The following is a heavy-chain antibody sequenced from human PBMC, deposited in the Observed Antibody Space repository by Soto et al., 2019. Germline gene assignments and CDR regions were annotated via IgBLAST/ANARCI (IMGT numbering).Heavy chain of an antibody. CDR3: AGVQYSGDVISLAFDI. D-gene: IGHD1-26*01. CDR2: IHAGNGYT. CDR1: GYTFTSYS. Sequence: QVPLVQSGAQVKRPGASVTVSCRASGYTFTSYSLHWVRQAPGRRLEWMGWIHAGNGYTKYSQSFQVRVTITRDTSPTAVNMDLRSLRSEHTAVYYCAGVQYSGDVISLAFDILGQGTMFTLSS. J-gene: IGHJ3*02. V-gene: IGHV1-3*01.